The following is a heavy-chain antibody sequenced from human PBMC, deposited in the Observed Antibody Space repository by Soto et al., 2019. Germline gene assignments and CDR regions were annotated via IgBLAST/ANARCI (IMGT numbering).Heavy chain of an antibody. Sequence: GSLRLSCAASGFTFDDYGMSWVRQAPGKWLEWVSGINWNGGSTGYADSVKGRFTISRDNAKNSLYLQMNSLRAEDTALYYCARDSLGPSSSSCYDYWGQGTLVTVSS. CDR3: ARDSLGPSSSSCYDY. D-gene: IGHD2-2*01. V-gene: IGHV3-20*04. J-gene: IGHJ4*02. CDR1: GFTFDDYG. CDR2: INWNGGST.